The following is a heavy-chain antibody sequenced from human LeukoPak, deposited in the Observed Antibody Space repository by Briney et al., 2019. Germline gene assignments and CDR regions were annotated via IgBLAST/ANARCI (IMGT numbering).Heavy chain of an antibody. D-gene: IGHD3-9*01. V-gene: IGHV4-4*07. J-gene: IGHJ6*03. CDR1: GGSISGYY. Sequence: SETLSLTCSVSGGSISGYYWSWIRQPAGKGLEWIGRIYSSGSINYNPSLKSRVTMSVDTSRNQFSLKLSSVTAADTAVYYCARESLVASNYYMDVWGRGATVIVSS. CDR3: ARESLVASNYYMDV. CDR2: IYSSGSI.